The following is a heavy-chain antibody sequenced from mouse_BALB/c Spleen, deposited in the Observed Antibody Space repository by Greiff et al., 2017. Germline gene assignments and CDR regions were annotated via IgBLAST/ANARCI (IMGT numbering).Heavy chain of an antibody. D-gene: IGHD2-4*01. CDR3: ARHGGDYDYDVDY. J-gene: IGHJ2*01. CDR2: ISSGGSYT. CDR1: GFTFSSYG. V-gene: IGHV5-6*01. Sequence: EVQGVESGGDLVKPGGSLKLSCAASGFTFSSYGMSWVRQTPDKRLEWVATISSGGSYTYYPDSVKGRFTISRDNAKNTLYLQMSSLKSEDTAMYYCARHGGDYDYDVDYWGQGTTLTVSS.